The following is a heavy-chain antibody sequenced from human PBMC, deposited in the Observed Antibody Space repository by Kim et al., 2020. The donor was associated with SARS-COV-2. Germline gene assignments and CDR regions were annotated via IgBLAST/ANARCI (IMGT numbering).Heavy chain of an antibody. CDR1: GGSFSGYY. CDR3: ARSLSNTSGWGSHYCDL. V-gene: IGHV4-34*01. Sequence: SETLSLTCAVYGGSFSGYYWSWIRQPPGKGLEWIGEINHSGRTNYNQSLKSRVTISVDTSKNQFSLKLNSVTAADTAVYYCARSLSNTSGWGSHYCDLWGQGTLVTVSS. CDR2: INHSGRT. D-gene: IGHD3-10*01. J-gene: IGHJ4*02.